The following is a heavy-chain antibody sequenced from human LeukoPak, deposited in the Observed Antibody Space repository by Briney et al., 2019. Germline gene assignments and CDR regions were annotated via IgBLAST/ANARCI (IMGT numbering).Heavy chain of an antibody. V-gene: IGHV3-30-3*01. CDR2: MSFDGSDK. CDR3: ARDQPGTYTLSST. Sequence: QPGRSLRLSCAASGFTFSNYAMHWVRQAPGKGLEWVAFMSFDGSDKYYADSVKGRFTISKDNSKNTLYLQMNSLRFEDTAVYYCARDQPGTYTLSSTWGQGTLVTVSS. CDR1: GFTFSNYA. J-gene: IGHJ5*02. D-gene: IGHD6-19*01.